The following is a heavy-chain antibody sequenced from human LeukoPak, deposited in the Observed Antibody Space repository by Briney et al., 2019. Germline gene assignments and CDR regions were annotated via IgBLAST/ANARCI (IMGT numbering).Heavy chain of an antibody. D-gene: IGHD1-26*01. CDR3: ARDRMISGSSHIDY. Sequence: GRSLRLSCAASGFTFSSYAMHWVRQAPGKGLEWVAVISYDGSNKYYADSVKGRFTISRDNSKNTLYLQMNSLRAEDTAVYYCARDRMISGSSHIDYWGQGTLVTVSS. V-gene: IGHV3-30-3*01. CDR2: ISYDGSNK. CDR1: GFTFSSYA. J-gene: IGHJ4*02.